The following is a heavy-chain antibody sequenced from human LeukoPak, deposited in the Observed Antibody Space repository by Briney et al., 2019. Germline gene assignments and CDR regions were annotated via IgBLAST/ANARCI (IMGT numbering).Heavy chain of an antibody. CDR3: ARGFKYGGNSNMDY. Sequence: PGGSLRPSCAASGFTFSSYWMHWVRQAPGKGLVWVSRINSDGSSTSYAASVKGRFTISRDNAKNTLYLQMNSLRAEDTAVYYCARGFKYGGNSNMDYWGQGTLVTVSS. CDR2: INSDGSST. J-gene: IGHJ4*02. CDR1: GFTFSSYW. V-gene: IGHV3-74*01. D-gene: IGHD4-23*01.